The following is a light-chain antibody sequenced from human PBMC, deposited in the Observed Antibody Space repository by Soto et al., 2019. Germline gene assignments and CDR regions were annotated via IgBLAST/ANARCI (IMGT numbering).Light chain of an antibody. CDR1: RSVSSSY. Sequence: EILLTQSPGTLSLSPGERATLSCRASRSVSSSYLAWYQQKPGQAPRLLIYGASSRATGIPDRFSGSGSGTDFTLTISRLEPEDFAVYYCQQYGSSPTWTFGQGTKVDIK. J-gene: IGKJ1*01. CDR3: QQYGSSPTWT. V-gene: IGKV3-20*01. CDR2: GAS.